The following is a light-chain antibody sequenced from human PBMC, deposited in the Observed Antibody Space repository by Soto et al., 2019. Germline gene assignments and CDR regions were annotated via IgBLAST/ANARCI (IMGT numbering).Light chain of an antibody. CDR3: LHDYNYPYT. CDR2: GAS. V-gene: IGKV1-6*01. CDR1: QGIRND. J-gene: IGKJ2*01. Sequence: AIQMTQFPSSLSASVGDRVTITCRASQGIRNDLGWYQQKSGRAPKLLIFGASTLQSGVPSRFSGSGSGTDFTLTISSLQPEGFATYYCLHDYNYPYTFGQGTKVEIK.